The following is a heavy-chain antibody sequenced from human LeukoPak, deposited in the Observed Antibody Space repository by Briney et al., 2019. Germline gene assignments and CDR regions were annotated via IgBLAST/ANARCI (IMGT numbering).Heavy chain of an antibody. CDR1: GFTFNNYA. CDR3: ARLPTFYYDSSGYHYDY. D-gene: IGHD3-22*01. CDR2: TAGSGISK. Sequence: PGGSLRLSCAASGFTFNNYAMSWVRQAPGRGLEWASSTAGSGISKDYADSVKGRFTISKDKSKNTLYLQMDNLRAEDTGVYFCARLPTFYYDSSGYHYDYWGQGTLVTVSS. V-gene: IGHV3-23*01. J-gene: IGHJ4*02.